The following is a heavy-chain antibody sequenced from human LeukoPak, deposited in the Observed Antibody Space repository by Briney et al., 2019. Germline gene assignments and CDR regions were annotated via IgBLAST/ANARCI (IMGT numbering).Heavy chain of an antibody. CDR1: GYTFTSYD. D-gene: IGHD3-3*01. J-gene: IGHJ3*02. V-gene: IGHV1-8*01. CDR2: MNPNSGNT. CDR3: ARASAFWSGYYSSNFDAFDI. Sequence: ASVKVSCKASGYTFTSYDINWVRQATGQGLEWMGWMNPNSGNTGYAQKFQGRVTMTRNTSISTAYMELSSLRSEDTAVYYCARASAFWSGYYSSNFDAFDIWGQGTMVTVSS.